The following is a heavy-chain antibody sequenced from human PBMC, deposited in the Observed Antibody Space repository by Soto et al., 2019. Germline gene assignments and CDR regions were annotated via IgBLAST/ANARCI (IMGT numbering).Heavy chain of an antibody. D-gene: IGHD1-26*01. CDR3: ARQGASIVGATSPFDFDY. Sequence: SLSCPVSGGSISSYYVSWIRQPPGKGLEWIVYIYYSGSTYYNPSLKSRVTISGDTSKNQFSLKLSSVTAADTAVYYCARQGASIVGATSPFDFDYWGQGTLVTVSS. CDR1: GGSISSYY. CDR2: IYYSGST. V-gene: IGHV4-59*04. J-gene: IGHJ4*02.